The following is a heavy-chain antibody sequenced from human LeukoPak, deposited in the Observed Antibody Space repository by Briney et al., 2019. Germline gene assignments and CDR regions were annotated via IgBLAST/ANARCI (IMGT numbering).Heavy chain of an antibody. J-gene: IGHJ4*02. CDR2: LHADGVEQ. Sequence: GGSLRLSCTASGFTFSSYAMYWVRQAPGKGLEWVARLHADGVEQNYVDSVTGRFTMSRDNAKNSLDLQMNSLRVEDTAVYYCARGGYSFDYLSQGTLVAVSS. CDR3: ARGGYSFDY. D-gene: IGHD5-18*01. CDR1: GFTFSSYA. V-gene: IGHV3-7*01.